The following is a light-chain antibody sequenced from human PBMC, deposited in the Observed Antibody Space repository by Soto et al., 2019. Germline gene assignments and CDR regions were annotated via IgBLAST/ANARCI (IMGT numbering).Light chain of an antibody. V-gene: IGLV2-14*01. CDR1: SSDVGRYNT. Sequence: QSALTQPASVSGSPGQTITISCTGTSSDVGRYNTVSWYQHHPGKAPKLIIYEVTHRPAGISDRFSASKSGNTASLTISGLQAEDEADYYCISLRVNHLYVFGSGTKLTVL. J-gene: IGLJ1*01. CDR3: ISLRVNHLYV. CDR2: EVT.